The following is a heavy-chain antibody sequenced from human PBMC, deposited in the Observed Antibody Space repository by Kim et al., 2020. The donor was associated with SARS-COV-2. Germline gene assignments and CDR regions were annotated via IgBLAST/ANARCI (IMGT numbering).Heavy chain of an antibody. CDR1: GGSMNRDDSC. Sequence: SETLSLTCSVSGGSMNRDDSCWSWIRQSPGKGLEWVGYTYYSGVTLYNPSLKSRLTISVDKYNIQFSLTLGSVTAADTAVYYCARTHENYDCLYDPWGQGTLVIVSS. CDR3: ARTHENYDCLYDP. J-gene: IGHJ5*02. D-gene: IGHD3-3*01. CDR2: TYYSGVT. V-gene: IGHV4-30-4*01.